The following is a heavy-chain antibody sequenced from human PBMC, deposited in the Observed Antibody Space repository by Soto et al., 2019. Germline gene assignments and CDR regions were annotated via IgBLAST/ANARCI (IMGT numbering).Heavy chain of an antibody. D-gene: IGHD2-15*01. V-gene: IGHV1-46*01. J-gene: IGHJ4*02. Sequence: QVQLVQSGAEVKKPGASVKVSCKASGYTFTSYYMHWVRQAPGEGLEWMGIINPSGGSTSHAQRFQGRVTMTRDASTSAVYVELSGLRSEDTAVYYCARGSVVAATPEDYWGQGTLVTVSS. CDR2: INPSGGST. CDR3: ARGSVVAATPEDY. CDR1: GYTFTSYY.